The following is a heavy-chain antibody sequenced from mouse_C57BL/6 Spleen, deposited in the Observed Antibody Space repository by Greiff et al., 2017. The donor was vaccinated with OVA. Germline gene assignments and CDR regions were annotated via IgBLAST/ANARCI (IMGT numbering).Heavy chain of an antibody. CDR1: GYTFTSYT. V-gene: IGHV1-4*01. Sequence: VKLQESGAELARPGASVKMSCKASGYTFTSYTMHWVKQRPGQGLEWIGYINPSSGYTKYNQKFKDKATLTADKSSSTAYMQLSSLTSEDSAVYYCARGYSNYPFDYWGQGTTLTVSS. J-gene: IGHJ2*01. CDR3: ARGYSNYPFDY. D-gene: IGHD2-5*01. CDR2: INPSSGYT.